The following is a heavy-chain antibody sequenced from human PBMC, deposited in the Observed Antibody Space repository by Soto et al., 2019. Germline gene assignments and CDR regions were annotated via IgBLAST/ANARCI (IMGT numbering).Heavy chain of an antibody. CDR1: GYRFTSYW. CDR2: ISPRDFDT. Sequence: GESLQISGKGSGYRFTSYWIAWVRQVTGKGLEFMGIISPRDFDTRYNPSFQGQVTISVDTSIKTAYLQWNSLKAPDTAMYYCARGYNSGLSINPYYFDLWGQGTLVTVSS. J-gene: IGHJ4*02. D-gene: IGHD6-19*01. V-gene: IGHV5-51*01. CDR3: ARGYNSGLSINPYYFDL.